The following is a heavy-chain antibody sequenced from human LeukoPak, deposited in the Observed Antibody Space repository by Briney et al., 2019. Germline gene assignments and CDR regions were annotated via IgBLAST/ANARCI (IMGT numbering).Heavy chain of an antibody. D-gene: IGHD3-3*01. Sequence: GGSLRLSCAASGFTFSSYSMNWVRQAPGKGLEWVSYISSSSGNIYYADSVKGRFTISRDNAKTSLYLQMNSLRAEDTAVYYCARRGDYDFWRGYYYYYYMDVWGKGTTVTVSS. J-gene: IGHJ6*03. V-gene: IGHV3-48*01. CDR2: ISSSSGNI. CDR1: GFTFSSYS. CDR3: ARRGDYDFWRGYYYYYYMDV.